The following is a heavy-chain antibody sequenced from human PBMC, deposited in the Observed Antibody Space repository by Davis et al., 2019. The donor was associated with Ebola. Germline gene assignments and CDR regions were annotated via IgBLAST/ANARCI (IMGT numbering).Heavy chain of an antibody. Sequence: AASVKVSCKASGYTFTSYGISWVRQAPGQGLEWMGWISAYNGNTNYAQKLQGRVTMTTDTSTSTAYMELRSLRSDDTAVYYCARDGIGMRYCSGGSCYCDYWGQGTLVTVSS. CDR1: GYTFTSYG. CDR3: ARDGIGMRYCSGGSCYCDY. J-gene: IGHJ4*02. D-gene: IGHD2-15*01. V-gene: IGHV1-18*01. CDR2: ISAYNGNT.